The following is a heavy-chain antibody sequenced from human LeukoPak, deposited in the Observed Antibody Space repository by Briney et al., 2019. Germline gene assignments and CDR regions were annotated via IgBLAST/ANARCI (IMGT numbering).Heavy chain of an antibody. V-gene: IGHV3-74*01. CDR1: GFTFSDFW. CDR2: IHGDGSST. J-gene: IGHJ6*02. Sequence: GGSLRLSSAASGFTFSDFWMQWVRPAPGKGLVWVSRIHGDGSSTSYADSVKGRFTISRDNAKNTLYLLMNSLRAEDTAVYYCVRDRGDGRNYYYGMDVWGQGTTVTVSS. D-gene: IGHD3-16*01. CDR3: VRDRGDGRNYYYGMDV.